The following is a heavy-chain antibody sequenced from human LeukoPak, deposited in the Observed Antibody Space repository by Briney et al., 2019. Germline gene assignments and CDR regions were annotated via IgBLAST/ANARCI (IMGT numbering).Heavy chain of an antibody. J-gene: IGHJ4*02. D-gene: IGHD5-24*01. Sequence: GASVKVSCKASGGTFSSYGINWVRQAPGQGLEWMGGIIPIFGTANYAQKFQGRVTITADESTSTAYMELSSLRSEDTAVYYCARDTSRDGYNNHFDYWGQGTLVTVSS. CDR3: ARDTSRDGYNNHFDY. V-gene: IGHV1-69*01. CDR2: IIPIFGTA. CDR1: GGTFSSYG.